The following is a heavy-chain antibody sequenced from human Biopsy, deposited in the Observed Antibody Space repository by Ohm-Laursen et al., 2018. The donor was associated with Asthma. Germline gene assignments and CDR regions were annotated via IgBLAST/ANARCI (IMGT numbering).Heavy chain of an antibody. V-gene: IGHV4-34*01. Sequence: SETLSLTYAVYGGSFSGYYWSWIRQPPGKGLEWIGEINHSGSTNYNPSLKSRVTISADTSKNQFSLKLSSVTAADTAVYYCARAGQCSSTSCYNPGWFDPWGQGTLVTVSS. D-gene: IGHD2-2*01. CDR3: ARAGQCSSTSCYNPGWFDP. J-gene: IGHJ5*02. CDR2: INHSGST. CDR1: GGSFSGYY.